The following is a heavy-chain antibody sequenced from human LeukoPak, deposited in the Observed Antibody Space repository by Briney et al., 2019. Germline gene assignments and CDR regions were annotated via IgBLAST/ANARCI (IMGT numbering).Heavy chain of an antibody. V-gene: IGHV3-30*18. D-gene: IGHD3-10*01. CDR2: ISCDGSNK. J-gene: IGHJ4*02. CDR3: AKGYYSLFD. CDR1: GFSFSSFG. Sequence: PGGSLRLSCVASGFSFSSFGMHWVRQSPGKGLEWVAVISCDGSNKYYADSVKGRFTFSRDNPKNTLYLQMDSLRAEDTAVYYCAKGYYSLFDWGQGTLVTVSS.